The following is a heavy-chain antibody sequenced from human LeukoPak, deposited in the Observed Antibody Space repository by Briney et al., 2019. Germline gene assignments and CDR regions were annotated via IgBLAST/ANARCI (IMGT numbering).Heavy chain of an antibody. CDR2: IYHSGST. J-gene: IGHJ3*02. D-gene: IGHD1-14*01. Sequence: PSETLSLTCTVSGYSISSGYYWGWIRQPPGKGLEWIGSIYHSGSTYYNPSLKSRVTISVDTSKNQFSLKLSSVTAADTAVYYCAASDNGDAFDIWGQGTMVTVSS. CDR1: GYSISSGYY. CDR3: AASDNGDAFDI. V-gene: IGHV4-38-2*02.